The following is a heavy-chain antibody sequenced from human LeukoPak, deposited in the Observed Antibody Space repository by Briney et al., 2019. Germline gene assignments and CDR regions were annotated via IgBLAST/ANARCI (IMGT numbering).Heavy chain of an antibody. V-gene: IGHV1-2*02. D-gene: IGHD6-19*01. CDR3: ARVFRRGWKSAFGY. CDR2: INPNSGGT. CDR1: GYTFTGYY. J-gene: IGHJ4*02. Sequence: ASVKVSCKASGYTFTGYYMHRVRQAPGQGLEWMGWINPNSGGTNYAQKFQGRVTMTRDTSISTAYMELSRLRSDDTAVYYCARVFRRGWKSAFGYWGQGTLVTVSS.